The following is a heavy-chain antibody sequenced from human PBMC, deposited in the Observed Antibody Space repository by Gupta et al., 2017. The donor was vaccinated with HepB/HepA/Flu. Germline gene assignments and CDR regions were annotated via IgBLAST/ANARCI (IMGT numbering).Heavy chain of an antibody. J-gene: IGHJ4*02. CDR1: EFTFSNAW. CDR2: IKSKTEGGTI. CDR3: TTDFSGGY. Sequence: EVQLVESGGGLVKPGESLRLSCVASEFTFSNAWMTWVRQAPGKGLEWVGRIKSKTEGGTIDYAAPVKGRFTISRDDSKKMVYMKMNSLKTEDTAVDYCTTDFSGGYWGQGILVTVSS. D-gene: IGHD3-3*01. V-gene: IGHV3-15*01.